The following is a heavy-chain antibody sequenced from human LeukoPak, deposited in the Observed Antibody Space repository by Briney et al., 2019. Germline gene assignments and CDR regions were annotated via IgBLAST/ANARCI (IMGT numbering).Heavy chain of an antibody. J-gene: IGHJ4*02. Sequence: GSLRLSCAASGFTFSSYWMHWVRQAPGKGLGWVSRINIDGSTSNYADSVKGRFTISRDNAKNAVYLQMNSLRVEDTAVYYCARASALATPPFAYWGQGTLVTVSS. CDR1: GFTFSSYW. CDR2: INIDGSTS. D-gene: IGHD5-24*01. CDR3: ARASALATPPFAY. V-gene: IGHV3-74*01.